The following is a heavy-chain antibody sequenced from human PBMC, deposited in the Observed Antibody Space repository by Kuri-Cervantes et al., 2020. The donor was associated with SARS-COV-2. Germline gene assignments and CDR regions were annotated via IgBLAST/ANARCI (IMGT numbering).Heavy chain of an antibody. CDR3: AKDRSPPQAADYYMDV. Sequence: GESLKISCAASGFTFSSYSMNWVRQAPGKGLEWVSSISSSSSYIYYAYSVKGRCTISRDNAKNSMYLQMNSLRTEDTAVYYCAKDRSPPQAADYYMDVWGKGITV. CDR1: GFTFSSYS. J-gene: IGHJ6*03. V-gene: IGHV3-21*04. D-gene: IGHD6-25*01. CDR2: ISSSSSYI.